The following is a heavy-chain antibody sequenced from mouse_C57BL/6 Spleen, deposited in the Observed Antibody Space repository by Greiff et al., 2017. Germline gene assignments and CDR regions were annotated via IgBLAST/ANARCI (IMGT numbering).Heavy chain of an antibody. CDR3: ARDRIYYYGSSIPYAMDY. D-gene: IGHD1-1*01. Sequence: EVKLVESEGGLVQPGSSMKLSCTASGFTFSDYYMAWVRQVPEKGLEWVANINYDGSSTYYLDSLKSRFIISRDNAKNILYLQMSSLKSEDTATYYCARDRIYYYGSSIPYAMDYWGQGTSVTVSS. CDR1: GFTFSDYY. CDR2: INYDGSST. V-gene: IGHV5-16*01. J-gene: IGHJ4*01.